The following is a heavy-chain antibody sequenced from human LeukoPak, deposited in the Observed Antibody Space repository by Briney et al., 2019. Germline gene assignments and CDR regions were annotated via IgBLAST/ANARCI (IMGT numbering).Heavy chain of an antibody. CDR1: GGSISSSSYY. J-gene: IGHJ1*01. Sequence: PSETLSLTCTVSGGSISSSSYYWGWIRQPPGKGLEWIGSIYYSGGTYYNPSLKSRVTISVDTSKNQFSLKLSSVTAADTAVYYCARVVPAAIGYYQHWGQGTLVTVSS. V-gene: IGHV4-39*01. CDR2: IYYSGGT. CDR3: ARVVPAAIGYYQH. D-gene: IGHD2-2*02.